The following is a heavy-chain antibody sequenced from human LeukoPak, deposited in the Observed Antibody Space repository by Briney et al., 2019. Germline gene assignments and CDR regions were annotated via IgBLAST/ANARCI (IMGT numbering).Heavy chain of an antibody. CDR2: IIPIFGTA. V-gene: IGHV1-69*13. CDR1: GGTFSSYA. CDR3: ARDGYCSGGSCYRKGGFDY. J-gene: IGHJ4*02. D-gene: IGHD2-15*01. Sequence: SVKVSCKASGGTFSSYAISWVRQAPGQGLEWMGGIIPIFGTANYAQKFQGRVTITADESTSTAYMELSSLRSEDTVVYYCARDGYCSGGSCYRKGGFDYWGQGTLVTVSS.